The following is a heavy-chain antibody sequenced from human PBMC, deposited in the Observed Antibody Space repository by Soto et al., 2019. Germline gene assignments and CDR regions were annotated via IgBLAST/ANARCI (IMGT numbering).Heavy chain of an antibody. CDR2: ISSSGYI. J-gene: IGHJ6*02. CDR3: AMDCRGGSCYPAMDV. Sequence: GGSLRLSCAASGFNFNSYTINCVRQAPWKRLEWLSSISSSGYIFSADSVRGRFTISRDNAKNSVYLQINSLRAEDTAVYFCAMDCRGGSCYPAMDVCGQGTKLTVSS. CDR1: GFNFNSYT. D-gene: IGHD2-15*01. V-gene: IGHV3-21*01.